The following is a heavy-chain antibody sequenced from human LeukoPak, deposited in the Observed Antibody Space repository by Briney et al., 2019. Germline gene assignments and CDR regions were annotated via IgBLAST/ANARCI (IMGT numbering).Heavy chain of an antibody. V-gene: IGHV3-23*01. CDR1: GFAFNNYA. D-gene: IGHD1-26*01. CDR3: AKTQWKVGATDYFDY. CDR2: INDNGGQR. Sequence: PGGSLRLSCAASGFAFNNYAMTWVRRAPGKGLEWVSNINDNGGQRHYADSVKGRFTISRDNSKNTLFLQMDSLRAEDTAVYYCAKTQWKVGATDYFDYWGQGILVTVSS. J-gene: IGHJ4*02.